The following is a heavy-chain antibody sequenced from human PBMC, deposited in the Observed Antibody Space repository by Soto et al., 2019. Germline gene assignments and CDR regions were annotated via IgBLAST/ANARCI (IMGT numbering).Heavy chain of an antibody. CDR2: ITGSGDST. V-gene: IGHV3-23*01. J-gene: IGHJ4*02. CDR1: GFTFSSYG. CDR3: VKLRLELLYLDS. Sequence: EVQLSESGGGLVQPGGSLRLSCAASGFTFSSYGMSWVRQAPGKGLEWVSAITGSGDSTYYADSVKGRFTISRDSSNNTVYLQMNSLRADDTAVYDGVKLRLELLYLDSWGLGALVIVSS. D-gene: IGHD1-7*01.